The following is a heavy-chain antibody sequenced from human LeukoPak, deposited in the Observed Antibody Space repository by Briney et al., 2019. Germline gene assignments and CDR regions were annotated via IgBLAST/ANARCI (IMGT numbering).Heavy chain of an antibody. CDR1: GFTFSDYW. CDR3: ARDQYGDYANDY. Sequence: GGSLRLSCAASGFTFSDYWMNWVRQAPGKGLEWVSSISSNGDYIYYADSLKGRFTISRDNAKNSLYLQMNSLRAEDTAVYYCARDQYGDYANDYWGQGTLVTVSS. D-gene: IGHD4-17*01. CDR2: ISSNGDYI. V-gene: IGHV3-21*01. J-gene: IGHJ4*02.